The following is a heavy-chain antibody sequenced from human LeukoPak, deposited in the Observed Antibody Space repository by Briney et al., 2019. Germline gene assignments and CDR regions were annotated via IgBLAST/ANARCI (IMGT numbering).Heavy chain of an antibody. CDR2: IKQDGSEK. V-gene: IGHV3-7*01. D-gene: IGHD3-3*01. Sequence: GGSLRLSCAASGFTFSSYWMSWVRQAPGKGLEWVANIKQDGSEKYYVDSVKGRFTTSRDNSKNTLYLQMNSLRAEDTAVYYCAKDANTDFWSGYSIDYWGQGTLVTVSS. J-gene: IGHJ4*02. CDR1: GFTFSSYW. CDR3: AKDANTDFWSGYSIDY.